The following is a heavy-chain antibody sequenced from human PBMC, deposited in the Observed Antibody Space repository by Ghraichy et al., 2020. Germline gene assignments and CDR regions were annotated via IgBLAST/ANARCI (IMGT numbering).Heavy chain of an antibody. D-gene: IGHD3-10*01. V-gene: IGHV4-30-4*08. CDR3: ASGDVIVVRGDDYYCMDV. J-gene: IGHJ6*03. CDR2: LDYSGST. Sequence: SETLSLTCTVSGGSVSSGDSYWNWIRQSSGRGLEWIGYLDYSGSTYYHPSLKSRVTISLDTSKKQFSLRLTSVTAADTAVYYCASGDVIVVRGDDYYCMDVWGKGTTVIVSS. CDR1: GGSVSSGDSY.